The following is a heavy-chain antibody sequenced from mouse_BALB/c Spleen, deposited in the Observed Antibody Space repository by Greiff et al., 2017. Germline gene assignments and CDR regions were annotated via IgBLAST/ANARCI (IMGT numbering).Heavy chain of an antibody. CDR2: ISSGSSTI. D-gene: IGHD1-1*01. J-gene: IGHJ3*01. V-gene: IGHV5-17*02. CDR1: GFTFSSFG. CDR3: ARDYYGSSYRFAY. Sequence: DVKLVESGGGLVQPGGSRKLSCAASGFTFSSFGMHWVRQAPEKGLEWVAYISSGSSTIYYADTVKGRFTISRDNPKNTLFLQMTSLRSEDTAMYYCARDYYGSSYRFAYWGQGTLVTVSA.